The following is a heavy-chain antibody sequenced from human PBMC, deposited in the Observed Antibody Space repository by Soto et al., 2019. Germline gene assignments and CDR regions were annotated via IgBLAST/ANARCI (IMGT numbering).Heavy chain of an antibody. CDR1: GGSFSGYY. D-gene: IGHD3-16*02. CDR3: ARGHYDYVWGSYRYEYYFDY. Sequence: SETLSLTCAVYGGSFSGYYWSWIRQPPGKGLEWIGEINHSGSTNYNPSLKSRVTISVDTSKNQFSLKLSSVTAADTAVYYCARGHYDYVWGSYRYEYYFDYWGQGTLVTVS. J-gene: IGHJ4*02. CDR2: INHSGST. V-gene: IGHV4-34*01.